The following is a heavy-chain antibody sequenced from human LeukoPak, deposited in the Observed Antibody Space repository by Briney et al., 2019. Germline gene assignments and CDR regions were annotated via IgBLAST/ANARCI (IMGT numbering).Heavy chain of an antibody. CDR1: GGSISSSSYY. D-gene: IGHD7-27*01. Sequence: SETLSLTCTVSGGSISSSSYYWGWIRQPPGKGLEWIGSIYYSGSTYYNPSLESRVTISVDTSKNQFSLKLSSVTAADTAVYYCARSLGPYDYWGQGTLVTVSS. CDR3: ARSLGPYDY. V-gene: IGHV4-39*07. CDR2: IYYSGST. J-gene: IGHJ4*02.